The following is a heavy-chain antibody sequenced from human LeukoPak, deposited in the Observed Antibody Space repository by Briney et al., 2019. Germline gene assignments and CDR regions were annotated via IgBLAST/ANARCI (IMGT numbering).Heavy chain of an antibody. Sequence: GGSLRLSCAASGFTFSSYAMSWVRQAPGKGLEWVSAISVTGGSTYSADSVKGRFTISRDNSKNTLYLQMNSLRAEDTAAYYCAKHSRGSFRGASAFDYWGQGTVVTVSS. V-gene: IGHV3-23*01. CDR1: GFTFSSYA. J-gene: IGHJ4*02. CDR3: AKHSRGSFRGASAFDY. CDR2: ISVTGGST. D-gene: IGHD1-26*01.